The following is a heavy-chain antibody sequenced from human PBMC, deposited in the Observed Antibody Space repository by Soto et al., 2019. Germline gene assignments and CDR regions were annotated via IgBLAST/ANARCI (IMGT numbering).Heavy chain of an antibody. V-gene: IGHV1-69*13. CDR2: IIPIFGTA. CDR1: GGTFSSYA. D-gene: IGHD1-26*01. Sequence: ASVKVSCKSSGGTFSSYAISWVRQAPGQGLEWMGGIIPIFGTANYAQKFQGRVTITADESTSTAYMELSSLRSEDTAVYYCARMGFRTANGWFDPWGQGNLVTVSS. CDR3: ARMGFRTANGWFDP. J-gene: IGHJ5*02.